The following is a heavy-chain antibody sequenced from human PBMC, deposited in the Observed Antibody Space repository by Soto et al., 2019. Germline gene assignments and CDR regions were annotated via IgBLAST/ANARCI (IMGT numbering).Heavy chain of an antibody. D-gene: IGHD2-15*01. V-gene: IGHV3-30-3*01. CDR3: ARGSNILVVVAAFDY. J-gene: IGHJ4*02. CDR1: GFTFSSYA. CDR2: ISYDGSNK. Sequence: QVQLVESGGGVVQPGRSLRLSCAASGFTFSSYAMHWVRQAPGKGLEWVAVISYDGSNKYYADSVKGRFTISRDNSKNTLYLQMNSLRAEDTAVYYCARGSNILVVVAAFDYWGQGTLVTVSS.